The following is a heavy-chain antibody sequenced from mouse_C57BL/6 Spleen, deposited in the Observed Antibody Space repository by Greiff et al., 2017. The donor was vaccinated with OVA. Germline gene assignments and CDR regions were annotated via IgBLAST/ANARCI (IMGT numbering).Heavy chain of an antibody. V-gene: IGHV1-55*01. Sequence: VQLQQPGAELVKPGASVKMSCKASGYTFTSYWITWVKQRPGQGLEWIGVIYPGSGSTNYNEKFKSKATLTVDTSSSTAYMQLSSLTSEDSAVYYCARSHGSLYYYAMDYWGQGTSVTVSS. CDR3: ARSHGSLYYYAMDY. D-gene: IGHD1-1*01. CDR1: GYTFTSYW. J-gene: IGHJ4*01. CDR2: IYPGSGST.